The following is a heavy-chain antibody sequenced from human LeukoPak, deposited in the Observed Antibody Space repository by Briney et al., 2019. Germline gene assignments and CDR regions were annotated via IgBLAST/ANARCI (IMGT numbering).Heavy chain of an antibody. CDR1: GFTFSSYA. Sequence: GGSLRLSCAASGFTFSSYAMSWVRQAPGKGLEWVSSISGDSSDIYYADSVMGRSTISRDNAKNSVYLQINSLRAEDTAIYYCARRGYSDSSGYDYWGQGTLVTVSS. J-gene: IGHJ4*02. CDR2: ISGDSSDI. CDR3: ARRGYSDSSGYDY. D-gene: IGHD3-22*01. V-gene: IGHV3-21*01.